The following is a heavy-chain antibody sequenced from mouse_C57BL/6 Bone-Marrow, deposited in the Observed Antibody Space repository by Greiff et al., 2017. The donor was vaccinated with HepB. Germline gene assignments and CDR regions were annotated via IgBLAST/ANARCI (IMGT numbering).Heavy chain of an antibody. Sequence: QVQLQQPGAELVRPGTSVKLSCKASGYTFTSYWMHWVKQRPGQGLEWIGVIDPSDSYTNYNQKFKGKATLTVDTSSSTAYMQLSSLTSEDSAVYYCARFGGATVVATDAYWGQGTLVTVSA. J-gene: IGHJ3*01. CDR3: ARFGGATVVATDAY. V-gene: IGHV1-59*01. CDR2: IDPSDSYT. D-gene: IGHD1-1*01. CDR1: GYTFTSYW.